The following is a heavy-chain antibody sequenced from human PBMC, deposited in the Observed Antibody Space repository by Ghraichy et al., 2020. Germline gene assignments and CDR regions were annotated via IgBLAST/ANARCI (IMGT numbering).Heavy chain of an antibody. V-gene: IGHV1-18*01. CDR1: GYTFFSYG. CDR2: ISAYNGNT. D-gene: IGHD1-26*01. CDR3: ARAEAVGATTFDY. J-gene: IGHJ4*02. Sequence: ASVKVSCKASGYTFFSYGITWVRQAPGQGLEWMGWISAYNGNTNYAQKFQGRVTLTTDTSTNTAYMDLRSLRSDDTAVYYCARAEAVGATTFDYWGQGTLVTVSS.